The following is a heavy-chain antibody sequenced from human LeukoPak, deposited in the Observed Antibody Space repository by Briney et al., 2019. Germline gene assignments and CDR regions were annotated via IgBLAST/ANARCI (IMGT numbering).Heavy chain of an antibody. CDR2: ISHTGSI. D-gene: IGHD3-22*01. V-gene: IGHV4-34*01. CDR3: ARHVHVSMIVVILSDYFDY. CDR1: GFTFSSYA. J-gene: IGHJ4*02. Sequence: SCAASGFTFSSYAMSWVRQAPGKGLEWIGEISHTGSINYNPCLKSRVTISADTSKNQFSLRLSSVTAADTAVYYCARHVHVSMIVVILSDYFDYWGRGTLVSVSS.